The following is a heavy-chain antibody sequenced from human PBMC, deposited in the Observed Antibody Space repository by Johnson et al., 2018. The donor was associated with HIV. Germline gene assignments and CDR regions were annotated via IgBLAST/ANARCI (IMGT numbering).Heavy chain of an antibody. J-gene: IGHJ3*01. CDR3: ARDHPTPGARVLVFDL. Sequence: VQLVESGGGLVQPGGSLRLSCAASGFTVSSNYMSWVRQAPGKGLEWVSVIYSGGSTYYADSVKGRFTISRDSSKNKLYLQMNSLRTEDTAVYYCARDHPTPGARVLVFDLWGQGTMVTVSS. V-gene: IGHV3-66*02. D-gene: IGHD1-14*01. CDR1: GFTVSSNY. CDR2: IYSGGST.